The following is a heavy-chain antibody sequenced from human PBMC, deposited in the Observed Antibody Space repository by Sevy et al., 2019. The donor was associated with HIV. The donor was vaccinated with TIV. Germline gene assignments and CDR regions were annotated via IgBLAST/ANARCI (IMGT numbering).Heavy chain of an antibody. V-gene: IGHV1-2*06. CDR2: IYPNSGGT. CDR3: ARDAAGGTTNSGMDV. J-gene: IGHJ6*02. D-gene: IGHD1-7*01. CDR1: GYTFTDDY. Sequence: ASVTVSCKASGYTFTDDYLHWVRQAPGQGLEWMGRIYPNSGGTDYAQKFQGRVTMTRDTSISTAYMELSRLRPDDTAVYFCARDAAGGTTNSGMDVWGQGTTVTVSS.